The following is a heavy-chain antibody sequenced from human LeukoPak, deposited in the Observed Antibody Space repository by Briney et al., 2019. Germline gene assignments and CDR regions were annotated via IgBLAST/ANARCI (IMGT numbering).Heavy chain of an antibody. J-gene: IGHJ1*01. V-gene: IGHV3-30*18. CDR1: GFTFSSYG. CDR2: ISYDGSNK. Sequence: GGSLRLSCAASGFTFSSYGMHWVRQAPGKGLEWVAVISYDGSNKYYADSVKGRFTISRDNSKNTLYLQMNSLRAEDTAVYYCAKDLFRSTGGGYFQHWGQGTLSPSPQ. D-gene: IGHD2-2*01. CDR3: AKDLFRSTGGGYFQH.